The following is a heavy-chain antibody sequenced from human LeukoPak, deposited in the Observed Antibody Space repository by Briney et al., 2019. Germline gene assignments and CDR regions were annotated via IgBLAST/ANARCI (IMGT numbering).Heavy chain of an antibody. D-gene: IGHD2-15*01. CDR1: GLAFSAYK. V-gene: IGHV3-74*01. J-gene: IGHJ4*02. CDR3: VVGGSPGY. CDR2: ISTDGYTT. Sequence: GGSMRLSCAASGLAFSAYKMHWVRHAPRKGLVWVSRISTDGYTTDYADFVQGRFTASRDNTKNTWSLEMNSLRAEDTAVYYCVVGGSPGYWGQGTLVTVSS.